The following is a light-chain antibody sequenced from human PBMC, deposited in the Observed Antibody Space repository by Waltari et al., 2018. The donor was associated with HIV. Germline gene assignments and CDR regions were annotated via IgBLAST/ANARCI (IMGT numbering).Light chain of an antibody. CDR3: QVWDTGSDHVI. CDR1: NIGRKT. V-gene: IGLV3-21*02. Sequence: SYVLTQPPSVSVAPGQTARITCWGNNIGRKTVFWYQPKPGQAPVVVVYYYTDRPSGIPERLSGSTSGNTATLTISRVEAGDEADYHCQVWDTGSDHVIFGGGTKLTVL. J-gene: IGLJ2*01. CDR2: YYT.